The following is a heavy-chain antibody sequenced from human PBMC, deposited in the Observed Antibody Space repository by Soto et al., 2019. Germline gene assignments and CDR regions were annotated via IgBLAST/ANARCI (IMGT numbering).Heavy chain of an antibody. D-gene: IGHD3-16*01. CDR2: ISGSGVST. CDR1: GFIFSTTA. V-gene: IGHV3-23*01. J-gene: IGHJ4*02. CDR3: AAVMGSDYDYVWGSLTFDD. Sequence: GGSLRLSWAASGFIFSTTAMTWVRQAPGKGLEWVSTISGSGVSTYYTDSVKGRFTISRDNSKNTLYLQMNSLRAEDTAVYFCAAVMGSDYDYVWGSLTFDDWGQGTLVTVSS.